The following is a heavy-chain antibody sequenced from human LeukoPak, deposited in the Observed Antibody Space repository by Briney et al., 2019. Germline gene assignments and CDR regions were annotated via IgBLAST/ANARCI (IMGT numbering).Heavy chain of an antibody. CDR2: INPNSGGT. J-gene: IGHJ6*03. CDR3: ARACYYDSSGYYCNYMDV. D-gene: IGHD3-22*01. Sequence: GASVKVSCKASGGTFSTYAISWVRQAPGQGLEWMGWINPNSGGTNYAQKFQGRVTMTRDTSISTAYMELSRLRSDDTAVYYCARACYYDSSGYYCNYMDVWGKGTTVTVSS. V-gene: IGHV1-2*02. CDR1: GGTFSTYA.